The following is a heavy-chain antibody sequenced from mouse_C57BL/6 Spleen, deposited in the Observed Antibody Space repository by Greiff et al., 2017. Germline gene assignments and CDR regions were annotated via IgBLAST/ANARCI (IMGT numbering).Heavy chain of an antibody. CDR3: ARGANWEGAWFAY. D-gene: IGHD4-1*01. CDR1: GYSITSGYY. V-gene: IGHV3-6*01. J-gene: IGHJ3*01. CDR2: ISYDGSN. Sequence: EVKLVESGPGLVKPSQSLSLTCSVTGYSITSGYYWNWIRQFPGNKLEWMGYISYDGSNNYNPSLKNRISITRDTSKNQFFLKLNSVTTEDTATYDCARGANWEGAWFAYWGQGTLVTVSA.